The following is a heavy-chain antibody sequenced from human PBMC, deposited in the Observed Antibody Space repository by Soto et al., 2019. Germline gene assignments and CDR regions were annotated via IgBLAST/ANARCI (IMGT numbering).Heavy chain of an antibody. D-gene: IGHD4-17*01. CDR3: ARQRYGDDVDAFDI. CDR2: INHSGST. Sequence: PSETLSLTCAVYGGSFSGYYWSWIRQPPGKGLEWIGEINHSGSTNYNPSHKSRVTISVDTSKNQFSLKLSSVTADDTFVFYCARQRYGDDVDAFDIWGQGTMVTVSS. CDR1: GGSFSGYY. V-gene: IGHV4-34*01. J-gene: IGHJ3*02.